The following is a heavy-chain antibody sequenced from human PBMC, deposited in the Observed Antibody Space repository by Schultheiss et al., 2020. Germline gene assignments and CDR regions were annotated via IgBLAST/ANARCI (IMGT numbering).Heavy chain of an antibody. D-gene: IGHD5-18*01. CDR1: GFTFSSYE. J-gene: IGHJ4*02. CDR3: AKGPRGYSYGSEPGFDY. CDR2: ISSSGSTI. V-gene: IGHV3-48*03. Sequence: GGSLRLSCAASGFTFSSYEMNWVRQAPGKGLEWVSYISSSGSTIYYADSVKGRFTISRDNAKNSLYLQMNSLRAEDTAVYYCAKGPRGYSYGSEPGFDYWGQGTLVTVSS.